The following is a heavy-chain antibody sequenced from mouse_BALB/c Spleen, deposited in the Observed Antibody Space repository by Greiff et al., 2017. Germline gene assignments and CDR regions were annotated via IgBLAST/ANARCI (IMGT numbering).Heavy chain of an antibody. D-gene: IGHD1-2*01. CDR3: ATYYGPAWFAY. V-gene: IGHV1-82*01. CDR2: IYPGDGDT. CDR1: GYAFSSSW. Sequence: QVQLKQSGPELVKPGASVKISCKASGYAFSSSWMNWVKQRPGQGLEWIGRIYPGDGDTNYNGKFKGKATLTADKSSSTAYMQLSSLTSVDSAVYFCATYYGPAWFAYWGQGTLVTVSA. J-gene: IGHJ3*01.